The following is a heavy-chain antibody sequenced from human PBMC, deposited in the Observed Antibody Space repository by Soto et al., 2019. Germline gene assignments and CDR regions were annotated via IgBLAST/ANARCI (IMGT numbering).Heavy chain of an antibody. J-gene: IGHJ4*01. CDR3: ARDQDIVVVPAANLDY. D-gene: IGHD2-2*01. CDR2: ISSSSSYI. CDR1: GFTFSSYS. Sequence: PGGCLRLSCAASGFTFSSYSMNWVRQAPGKGLEWVSSISSSSSYIYYADSVKGRFTISRDNAKNSLYLQMNSLRAEDTAVYYCARDQDIVVVPAANLDYWGHGTMVTGSS. V-gene: IGHV3-21*01.